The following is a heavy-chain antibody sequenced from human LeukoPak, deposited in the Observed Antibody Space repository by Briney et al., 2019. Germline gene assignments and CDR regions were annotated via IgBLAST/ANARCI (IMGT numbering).Heavy chain of an antibody. CDR1: GLTFSSYS. D-gene: IGHD3-16*01. CDR2: ISSGSSTI. J-gene: IGHJ4*02. Sequence: GGSLRLSCAASGLTFSSYSMNWVRQAPGKGLEWVSYISSGSSTIYYADSVKGRFTISRDNAKNSLYLQMNSLRAEDTAVYYCARGWSNWGHFDYWGQGTLVTVSS. V-gene: IGHV3-48*01. CDR3: ARGWSNWGHFDY.